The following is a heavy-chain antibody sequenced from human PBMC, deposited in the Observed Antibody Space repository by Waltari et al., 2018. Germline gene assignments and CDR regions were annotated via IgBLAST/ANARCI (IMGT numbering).Heavy chain of an antibody. CDR1: GFTFSSYA. D-gene: IGHD5-12*01. V-gene: IGHV3-23*01. CDR3: ARDLRAAMGFYYYGMDV. CDR2: LSGSGGST. Sequence: EVQLLESGGGLVQPGGSLRLSCAASGFTFSSYAMSWVRQAPGKGLEWVSALSGSGGSTYYADSVKGRFTISRDNSKNTLYLQMNSLRAEDTAVYYCARDLRAAMGFYYYGMDVWGQGTTVTVSS. J-gene: IGHJ6*02.